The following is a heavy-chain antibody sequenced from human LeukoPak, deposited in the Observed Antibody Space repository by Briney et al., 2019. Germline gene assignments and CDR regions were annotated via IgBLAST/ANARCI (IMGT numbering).Heavy chain of an antibody. CDR2: IRSKANSYAT. CDR3: AKSSDYYPQYFQH. D-gene: IGHD3-22*01. CDR1: GFTFSGSA. Sequence: GGSLRLSCAASGFTFSGSAMHWVRQASGKGLEWVGRIRSKANSYATAYAASVKGRFTISRDNSKNTLYLQMNSLRAEDTAVYYCAKSSDYYPQYFQHWGQGTLVTVSS. V-gene: IGHV3-73*01. J-gene: IGHJ1*01.